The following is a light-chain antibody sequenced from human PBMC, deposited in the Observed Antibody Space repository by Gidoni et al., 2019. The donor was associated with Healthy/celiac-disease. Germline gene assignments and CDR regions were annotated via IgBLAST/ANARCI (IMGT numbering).Light chain of an antibody. J-gene: IGKJ1*01. CDR3: QQYNSYWT. CDR1: QSISSW. CDR2: QAS. Sequence: TQMTLYPSTLSASVGDRVTITRRASQSISSWLGWYQQKPGKAPKRRIYQASSLESGVPTRFSGSGAGTEFTLTISSLQPDDFATYDCQQYNSYWTFGQXTKVEIK. V-gene: IGKV1-5*03.